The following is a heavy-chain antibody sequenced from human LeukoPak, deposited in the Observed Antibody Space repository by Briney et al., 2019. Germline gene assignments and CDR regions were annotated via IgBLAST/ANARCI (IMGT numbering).Heavy chain of an antibody. J-gene: IGHJ4*02. V-gene: IGHV1-18*01. CDR3: ARDVDSSSSGVDY. Sequence: ASVKVSCKASGYTFTTYAMHWVRQAPGQRLEWMGWISGYNDNTNYAQKLQGRVTMTTDTSTSTAYMELRSLRSDDTAVYYCARDVDSSSSGVDYWGQGTLVTVSS. D-gene: IGHD6-6*01. CDR2: ISGYNDNT. CDR1: GYTFTTYA.